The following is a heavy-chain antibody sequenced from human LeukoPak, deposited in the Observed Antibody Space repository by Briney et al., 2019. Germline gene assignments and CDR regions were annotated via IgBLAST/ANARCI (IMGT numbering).Heavy chain of an antibody. J-gene: IGHJ4*02. D-gene: IGHD5-12*01. CDR3: ARMGGYERWLRPGAVGY. V-gene: IGHV4-34*01. CDR2: INHSGST. CDR1: GGSFSGYY. Sequence: KPSETLSLTCAVYGGSFSGYYWSWIRQPPGKGLEWIGEINHSGSTNYNPSLKSRVTISVDTSKNQFSLKLSSVTAADTAVYYCARMGGYERWLRPGAVGYWGQGTLVTVSS.